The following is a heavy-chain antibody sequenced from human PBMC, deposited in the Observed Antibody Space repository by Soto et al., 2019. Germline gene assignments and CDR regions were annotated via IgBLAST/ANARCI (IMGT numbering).Heavy chain of an antibody. J-gene: IGHJ4*02. Sequence: EVQLLESGGGLVQPGGSLRLSCAASGFTFSSYAMSWVRQAPGKGLEWVSAISGSGGSTYYADSVKGRFTISRDNSKNTLYLQMNSLRAEDTAVYYCAIRGGYCSGGSCYFWGQGTLVTVSS. CDR1: GFTFSSYA. D-gene: IGHD2-15*01. V-gene: IGHV3-23*01. CDR2: ISGSGGST. CDR3: AIRGGYCSGGSCYF.